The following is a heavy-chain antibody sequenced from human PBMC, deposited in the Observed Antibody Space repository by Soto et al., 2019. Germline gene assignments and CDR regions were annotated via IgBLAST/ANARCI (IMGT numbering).Heavy chain of an antibody. Sequence: GESLKISCKVSGYSFTSYWIGWVRQMPGKGLEWMGIIYPGDSDTRYSPSFQGQVTISADKSISTAYLQWSSLKASDTAMYYCASNNWNYGYYYGMDVWGQGTTVTVSS. CDR2: IYPGDSDT. D-gene: IGHD1-7*01. V-gene: IGHV5-51*01. CDR1: GYSFTSYW. J-gene: IGHJ6*02. CDR3: ASNNWNYGYYYGMDV.